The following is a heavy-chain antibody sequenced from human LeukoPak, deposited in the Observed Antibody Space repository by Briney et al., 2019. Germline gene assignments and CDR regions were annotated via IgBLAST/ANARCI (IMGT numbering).Heavy chain of an antibody. CDR2: ISAYNGNT. Sequence: ASVKVSCKASGYTFTSYGISWVRQAPGQGLEWMGWISAYNGNTNYAQKLHGRVTMTTDTSTSTAYMELRSLRSDDTAVYYCARFYGIFRFWSGRNYMDVWGKGTTVTVSS. CDR3: ARFYGIFRFWSGRNYMDV. J-gene: IGHJ6*03. D-gene: IGHD3-3*01. CDR1: GYTFTSYG. V-gene: IGHV1-18*01.